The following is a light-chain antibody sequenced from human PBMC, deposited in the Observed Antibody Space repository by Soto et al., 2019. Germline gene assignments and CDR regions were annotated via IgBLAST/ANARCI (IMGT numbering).Light chain of an antibody. Sequence: QSVLTQPPSVSGAPGQRVTISCTGSSSNIGADYDVHWYQQVSGTAPKLLIYGNNNRPSGVPDRFSGSESGTSASLAITGLQAEDEADYYCQSYDSSLSGWVFGGGTKLTVL. CDR2: GNN. CDR1: SSNIGADYD. CDR3: QSYDSSLSGWV. V-gene: IGLV1-40*01. J-gene: IGLJ3*02.